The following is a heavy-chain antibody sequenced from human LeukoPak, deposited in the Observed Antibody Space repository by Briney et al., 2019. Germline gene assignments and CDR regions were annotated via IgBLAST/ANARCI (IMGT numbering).Heavy chain of an antibody. Sequence: GGSLRLSCAVSGLTFSEYWRHWVRQDAGKGLVWVAGISKDGGSTEYADFVKGRCTISRGNAKNTLYLQMNSLTVDDTAVYYCTSGIGTYDYWGLGAQVTVSS. CDR1: GLTFSEYW. CDR2: ISKDGGST. CDR3: TSGIGTYDY. J-gene: IGHJ4*02. V-gene: IGHV3-74*03. D-gene: IGHD1-14*01.